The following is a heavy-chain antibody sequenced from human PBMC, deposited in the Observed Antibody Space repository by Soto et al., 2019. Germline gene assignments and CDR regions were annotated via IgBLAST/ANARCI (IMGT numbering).Heavy chain of an antibody. CDR1: GGTFSSYA. Sequence: QVQLVQSGAEVKKPGSSVKVSCKASGGTFSSYAISWVRQAPGQGLEWMGGIIPIFGTANYAQKFQGRVTITADESTSTAYMELSSLRSEDTAVYYCASQNVLLWFGELLSKHNWFDPWGQGTLVTVSS. CDR3: ASQNVLLWFGELLSKHNWFDP. V-gene: IGHV1-69*01. CDR2: IIPIFGTA. D-gene: IGHD3-10*01. J-gene: IGHJ5*02.